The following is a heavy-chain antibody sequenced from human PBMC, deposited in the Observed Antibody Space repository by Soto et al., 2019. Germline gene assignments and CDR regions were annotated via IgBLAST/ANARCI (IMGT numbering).Heavy chain of an antibody. D-gene: IGHD6-19*01. Sequence: GGSLRLSCAASGFTFSSYGMHWVRQAPGKGLEWVAVIWYDGSNKYYADSVKGRFTISRDNSKNTLYLQMNSLRAEDTAVYYCARDLVAVAAPRGFDYWGQGTLVTVSS. CDR1: GFTFSSYG. CDR3: ARDLVAVAAPRGFDY. V-gene: IGHV3-33*01. CDR2: IWYDGSNK. J-gene: IGHJ4*02.